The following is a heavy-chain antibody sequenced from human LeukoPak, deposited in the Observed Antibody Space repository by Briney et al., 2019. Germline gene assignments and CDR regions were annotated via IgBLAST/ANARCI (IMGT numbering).Heavy chain of an antibody. CDR1: GGTFSSYA. D-gene: IGHD6-19*01. V-gene: IGHV1-69*04. Sequence: SVKVSCKASGGTFSSYAISWVRQAPGQGLEWMGRIIPILGIANYAQKFQGRVTITADKSTSTAYMELSSLRSEDTAVYYCAKDYRAFYLAVAEVFDYWGQGTLVTVSS. J-gene: IGHJ4*02. CDR2: IIPILGIA. CDR3: AKDYRAFYLAVAEVFDY.